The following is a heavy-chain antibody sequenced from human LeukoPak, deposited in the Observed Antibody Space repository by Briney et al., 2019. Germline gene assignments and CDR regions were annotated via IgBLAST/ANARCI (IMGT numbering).Heavy chain of an antibody. Sequence: SVKVSCKASGGTFSSYAISWVRQAPGQGLEWMGGIIPIFGTANYAQKFQGRVTITADESTSTAYMGLSSLRSEDTAVYYCARDRERWLQSNFDYWGQGTLVTVSS. D-gene: IGHD5-24*01. V-gene: IGHV1-69*01. CDR2: IIPIFGTA. CDR1: GGTFSSYA. J-gene: IGHJ4*02. CDR3: ARDRERWLQSNFDY.